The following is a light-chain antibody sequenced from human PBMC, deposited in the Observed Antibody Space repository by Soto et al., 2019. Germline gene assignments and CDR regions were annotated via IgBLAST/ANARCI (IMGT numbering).Light chain of an antibody. J-gene: IGKJ1*01. V-gene: IGKV3-20*01. CDR3: QQYGSLGT. CDR2: GAS. CDR1: QSVSSNY. Sequence: EIVLTQSPCTLSLSAGERATLSCRASQSVSSNYLAWYQQKPGQAPRLLIYGASNRQTGIPARFSGSGSGTDFTLTISSLEPEDFAVYYCQQYGSLGTFGQGTKVDIK.